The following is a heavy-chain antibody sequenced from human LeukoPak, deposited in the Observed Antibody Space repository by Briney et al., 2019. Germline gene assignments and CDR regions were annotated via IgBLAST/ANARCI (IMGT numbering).Heavy chain of an antibody. Sequence: GGSLRLSCAASGFTFSSYGMHWVRKAPGKGLEWVAFIRYDGSNKYYADSVKGRFTISRDNSKNTLYLQMNSLRAEDTAVYYCARYSGSFGVYYYYYMDVWGKGTTVTVSS. V-gene: IGHV3-30*02. CDR2: IRYDGSNK. CDR1: GFTFSSYG. J-gene: IGHJ6*03. D-gene: IGHD1-26*01. CDR3: ARYSGSFGVYYYYYMDV.